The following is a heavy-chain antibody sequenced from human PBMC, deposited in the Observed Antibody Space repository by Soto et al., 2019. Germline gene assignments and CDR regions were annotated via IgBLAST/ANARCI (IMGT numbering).Heavy chain of an antibody. Sequence: SETLSLTCTVSGGSISSSSYYWGWIRQPPGKGPEWIGSIYYSGSTYYNPSLKSRVTISVDTSKNQFSLKLSSVTAADTAVYYCARQDSSGWYEGWFDPWGQGTLVTVSS. CDR1: GGSISSSSYY. V-gene: IGHV4-39*01. CDR3: ARQDSSGWYEGWFDP. D-gene: IGHD6-19*01. CDR2: IYYSGST. J-gene: IGHJ5*02.